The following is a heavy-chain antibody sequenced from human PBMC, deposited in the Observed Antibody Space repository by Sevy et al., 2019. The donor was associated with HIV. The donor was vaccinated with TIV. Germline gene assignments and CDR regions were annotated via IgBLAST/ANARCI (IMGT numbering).Heavy chain of an antibody. J-gene: IGHJ4*02. V-gene: IGHV3-30-3*01. D-gene: IGHD6-13*01. CDR2: ISYDGSNK. Sequence: GGSLRLSCAASGFTFSSYAMHWVRQAPGKGLEWVAVISYDGSNKYYADSVKGRFTISRDNSKNTLYLQMNSLRAEDMAVYYCAGSSSWFDYFDYWGQGTLVTVSS. CDR1: GFTFSSYA. CDR3: AGSSSWFDYFDY.